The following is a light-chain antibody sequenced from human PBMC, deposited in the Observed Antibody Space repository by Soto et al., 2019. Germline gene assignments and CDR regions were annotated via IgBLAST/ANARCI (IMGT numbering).Light chain of an antibody. Sequence: QTVVTQPPSVSGAPGQRVTISCTGSSSYIGAGYDVHWYQQLPGTAPKLLIYGNSNRPSGVPDRFSGSKSGTSASLAITGLQAEDEADYYCQSYDSGLSGSPVFGGGTKLTVL. CDR1: SSYIGAGYD. CDR3: QSYDSGLSGSPV. CDR2: GNS. V-gene: IGLV1-40*01. J-gene: IGLJ2*01.